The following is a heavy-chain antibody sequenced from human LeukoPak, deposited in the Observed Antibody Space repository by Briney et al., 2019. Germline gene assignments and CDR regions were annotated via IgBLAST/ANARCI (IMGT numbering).Heavy chain of an antibody. J-gene: IGHJ6*03. Sequence: GGSLRLSCAASGFTFSSYAMSWVRQAPGKGLEWVSAISGSGGSTYHADSVKGRFTISRDNSKNTLYLQMNSLRAEDTAVYYCAKCILTGYYKGYMDVWGKGTTVTISS. CDR1: GFTFSSYA. D-gene: IGHD3-9*01. CDR2: ISGSGGST. CDR3: AKCILTGYYKGYMDV. V-gene: IGHV3-23*01.